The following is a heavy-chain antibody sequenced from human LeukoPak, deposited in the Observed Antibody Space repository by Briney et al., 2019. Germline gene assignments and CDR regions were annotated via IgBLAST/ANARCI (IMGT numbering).Heavy chain of an antibody. V-gene: IGHV3-33*01. J-gene: IGHJ4*02. CDR1: GFTFNSCG. Sequence: GGSLRLSCAASGFTFNSCGMHWVREAPGKGLEWVAVIWYDGSNKYYADSVKGRFTISRDNSKNTLYLQMYSLRAEDTAVYYCARVSQDYYDSSGYYHPPTSLGILDYWGQGTLVTVSS. CDR2: IWYDGSNK. D-gene: IGHD3-22*01. CDR3: ARVSQDYYDSSGYYHPPTSLGILDY.